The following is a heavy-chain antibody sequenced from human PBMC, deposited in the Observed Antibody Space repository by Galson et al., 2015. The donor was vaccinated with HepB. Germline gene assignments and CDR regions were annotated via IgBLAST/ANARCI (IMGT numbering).Heavy chain of an antibody. CDR1: GFTVSSNY. CDR3: ARESHSSGWY. Sequence: SLRLSCAASGFTVSSNYMSWVRQAPGKGLEWVSGINGGGSTSYADSVKGRFTISRDNSRNTLNLQMNSLRAEDTAVYYCARESHSSGWYWGQGTLVTVSS. D-gene: IGHD6-19*01. J-gene: IGHJ4*02. V-gene: IGHV3-66*01. CDR2: INGGGST.